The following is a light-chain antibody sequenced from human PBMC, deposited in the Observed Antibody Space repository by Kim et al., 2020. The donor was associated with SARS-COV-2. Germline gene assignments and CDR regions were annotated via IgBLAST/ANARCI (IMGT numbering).Light chain of an antibody. CDR3: QQYKSYPWT. CDR2: KAS. J-gene: IGKJ1*01. Sequence: ACIGDRVPTTCRASRKIATWVAWYQQKPGEAPRLLIYKASNLKSGVPSRFSGSGSGTEFTLTTDSLQADDLATYYCQQYKSYPWTFGQGTKVDIK. V-gene: IGKV1-5*03. CDR1: RKIATW.